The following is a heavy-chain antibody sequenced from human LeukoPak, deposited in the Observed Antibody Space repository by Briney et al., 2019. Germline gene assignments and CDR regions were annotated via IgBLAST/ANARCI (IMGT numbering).Heavy chain of an antibody. CDR2: IRYDGNSR. D-gene: IGHD1-1*01. V-gene: IGHV3-30*02. J-gene: IGHJ4*02. CDR3: TKGATGTFIDY. Sequence: GGSLRLSCAASGFAFSSFAMHWVRQAPGKGLEWVAFIRYDGNSRYFADSVKGRFTISRDNSKDTMYLQMNSLRAEDTAVYYCTKGATGTFIDYWGQGTLVTVSS. CDR1: GFAFSSFA.